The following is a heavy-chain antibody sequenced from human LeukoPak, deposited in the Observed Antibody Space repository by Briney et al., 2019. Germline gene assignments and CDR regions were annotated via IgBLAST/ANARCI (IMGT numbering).Heavy chain of an antibody. CDR2: INQDGTEK. CDR1: GFTFTSYW. CDR3: ARDYGDYGNYFDY. V-gene: IGHV3-7*01. J-gene: IGHJ4*02. D-gene: IGHD4-17*01. Sequence: PGGSLRLSCAASGFTFTSYWMSWVRQAPGKGLEWVANINQDGTEKFYVDSLRGRFTISRDNAKNSLYLQMNGLRAEDTAVYYCARDYGDYGNYFDYWGQGTLVTVSS.